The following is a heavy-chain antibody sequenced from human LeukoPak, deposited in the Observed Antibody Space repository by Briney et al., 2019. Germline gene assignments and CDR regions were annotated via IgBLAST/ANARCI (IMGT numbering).Heavy chain of an antibody. D-gene: IGHD6-6*01. CDR1: GGSFSGYY. J-gene: IGHJ4*02. CDR3: ARMVTRSIAARRGAYYFDY. CDR2: INHSGST. V-gene: IGHV4-34*01. Sequence: PSETLSLTCAVYGGSFSGYYWSWIRQPPGKGLEWIGEINHSGSTNYNPSLKSRVTISVDTSKNQFSLKLSSVTSADTAVYYCARMVTRSIAARRGAYYFDYWGQGTLVTVSS.